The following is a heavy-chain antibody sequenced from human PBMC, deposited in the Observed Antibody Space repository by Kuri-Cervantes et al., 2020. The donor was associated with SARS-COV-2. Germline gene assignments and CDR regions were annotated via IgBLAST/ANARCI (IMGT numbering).Heavy chain of an antibody. Sequence: GESLKISCAASGFTFSTYWMHWVRQAPGKGLVWVSRINSDGSSRSYADSVKGRFTISRDNSKNTLYLQMNSLRPEDTAVYYCARDGGKGHGPGLYYWYFNLWGRGTLVTVSS. CDR3: ARDGGKGHGPGLYYWYFNL. CDR1: GFTFSTYW. CDR2: INSDGSSR. D-gene: IGHD3-16*01. J-gene: IGHJ2*01. V-gene: IGHV3-74*01.